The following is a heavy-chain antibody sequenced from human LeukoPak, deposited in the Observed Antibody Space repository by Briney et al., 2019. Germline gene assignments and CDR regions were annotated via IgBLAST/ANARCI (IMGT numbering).Heavy chain of an antibody. J-gene: IGHJ4*02. Sequence: PGGSLRLCCAASGFTFDDYAMHWVRQAPGKGLEWVSGISWNSGSIGYADSVKGRFTISRDNAKNSLYLQMNSLRAEDTALYYCAKDLAARVEYYFDYWGQGTLVTVSS. D-gene: IGHD3-3*01. CDR1: GFTFDDYA. V-gene: IGHV3-9*01. CDR3: AKDLAARVEYYFDY. CDR2: ISWNSGSI.